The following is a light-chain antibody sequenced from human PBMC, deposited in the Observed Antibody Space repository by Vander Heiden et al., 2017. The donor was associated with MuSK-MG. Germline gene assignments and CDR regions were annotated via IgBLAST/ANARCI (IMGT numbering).Light chain of an antibody. CDR3: QQYYDIPRT. CDR1: QNVFYNYDNKNY. Sequence: DIVMTQSPDSLAVSLGERATINCKSSQNVFYNYDNKNYLAWYQQKPGQPPKLLIYWASTRESGVPDRFSGSGSGTDFTLSISGLQAEDVAVYYCQQYYDIPRTFGQGTKVEIK. CDR2: WAS. V-gene: IGKV4-1*01. J-gene: IGKJ1*01.